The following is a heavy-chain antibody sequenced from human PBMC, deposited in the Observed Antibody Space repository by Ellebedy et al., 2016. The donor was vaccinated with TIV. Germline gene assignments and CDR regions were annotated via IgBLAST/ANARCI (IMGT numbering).Heavy chain of an antibody. D-gene: IGHD3-10*01. CDR1: GFSLSTNGMC. CDR3: GLYKYGSGFNVGSIDY. Sequence: SGPTLVKPPQTVTLTCTLSGFSLSTNGMCVTWIRQSPGKALEWLARIEWEYDKYYRTSLRTRLAISKDTSINQVVLTMTNMDPSDTGTYFCGLYKYGSGFNVGSIDYWGQGTLVTVSS. CDR2: IEWEYDK. V-gene: IGHV2-70*12. J-gene: IGHJ4*02.